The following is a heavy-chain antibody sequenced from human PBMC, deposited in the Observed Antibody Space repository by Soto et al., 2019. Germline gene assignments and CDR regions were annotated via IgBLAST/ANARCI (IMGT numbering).Heavy chain of an antibody. CDR1: GYTFTSYY. J-gene: IGHJ4*02. Sequence: QVQLVQSGAEVKKPGASVKVSCKASGYTFTSYYMHWVRQAPGQGLEWMGIINPSGGSTSYAQKFRGKVTMTRDTSTSTVYMELSSLRSEDTAVYYCARTAQKVTAFDYWGQGTLVTVSS. D-gene: IGHD4-4*01. CDR2: INPSGGST. V-gene: IGHV1-46*01. CDR3: ARTAQKVTAFDY.